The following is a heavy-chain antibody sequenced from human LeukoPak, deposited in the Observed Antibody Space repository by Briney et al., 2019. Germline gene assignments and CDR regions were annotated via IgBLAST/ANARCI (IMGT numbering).Heavy chain of an antibody. CDR1: GGSISSYY. V-gene: IGHV4-59*01. CDR2: IYYSGST. CDR3: AREVVWFGSYYFDY. D-gene: IGHD3-10*01. Sequence: PSETLSLTCTVSGGSISSYYWSWIRQPPGKGLEWIGYIYYSGSTNYNPSLKSRVTISVDTSKNQFSLKLSSVTAADTAVYYCAREVVWFGSYYFDYWGQGTLVTVSS. J-gene: IGHJ4*02.